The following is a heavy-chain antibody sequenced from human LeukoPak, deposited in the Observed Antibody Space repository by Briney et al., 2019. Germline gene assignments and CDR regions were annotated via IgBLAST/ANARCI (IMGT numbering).Heavy chain of an antibody. CDR1: GGSISSSSYY. Sequence: PSETLSLTCTVSGGSISSSSYYWGWIRQPPGKGLEWIGSIYYSGSTYYNPSLKSRVTISVDTSKNQFSLKLSSVTAADTAVYYCARHRGYYDYVWGSYRHRANFDYWGQGTLVTVSS. CDR2: IYYSGST. D-gene: IGHD3-16*02. J-gene: IGHJ4*02. V-gene: IGHV4-39*01. CDR3: ARHRGYYDYVWGSYRHRANFDY.